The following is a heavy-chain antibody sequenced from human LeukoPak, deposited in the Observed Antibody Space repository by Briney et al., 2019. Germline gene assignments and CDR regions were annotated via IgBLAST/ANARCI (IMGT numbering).Heavy chain of an antibody. CDR3: AKGTWRYSSSQDAFDI. Sequence: PGGSLRFSCAASGFTFSSYGMHWVRQAPGKGLEWVAVISYDGSNKYYADSVKGRFTISRDNSKNTLYLQMNSLRAEDTAVYYCAKGTWRYSSSQDAFDIWGQGTMVTVSS. CDR1: GFTFSSYG. V-gene: IGHV3-30*18. J-gene: IGHJ3*02. D-gene: IGHD6-13*01. CDR2: ISYDGSNK.